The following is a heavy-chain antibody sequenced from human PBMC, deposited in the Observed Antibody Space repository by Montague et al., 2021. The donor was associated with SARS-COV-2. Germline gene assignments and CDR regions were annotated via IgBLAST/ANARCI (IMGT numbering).Heavy chain of an antibody. CDR3: ARPLVRGVPKAFDI. V-gene: IGHV4-39*01. J-gene: IGHJ3*02. CDR1: GGSITRNYY. D-gene: IGHD3-10*01. Sequence: SETLSLTCTDSGGSITRNYYWGWIRQPPGKELEWVSNIYYSGTTXXNPSLQSRVTISVDASKNQFSLNLTSVTAADTTVYYCARPLVRGVPKAFDIWGQGALVIVSS. CDR2: IYYSGTT.